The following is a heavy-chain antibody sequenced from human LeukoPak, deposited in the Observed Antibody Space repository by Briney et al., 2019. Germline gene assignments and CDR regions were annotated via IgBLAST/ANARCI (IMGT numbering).Heavy chain of an antibody. CDR1: GGSISSSSYY. CDR2: IYYSGST. Sequence: SETLSLTCTVSGGSISSSSYYWGWIRQPPGKGLEWIGSIYYSGSTYYNPSLKSRVTISVDTSKNQFPLKLSSVTAADTAVYYCARGYGDYGSPTDYWGQGTLVTVSS. J-gene: IGHJ4*02. V-gene: IGHV4-39*06. D-gene: IGHD4-17*01. CDR3: ARGYGDYGSPTDY.